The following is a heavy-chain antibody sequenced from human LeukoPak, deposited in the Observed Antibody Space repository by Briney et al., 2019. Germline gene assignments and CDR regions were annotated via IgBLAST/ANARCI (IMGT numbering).Heavy chain of an antibody. V-gene: IGHV3-74*01. D-gene: IGHD3-22*01. CDR2: INSDGSST. Sequence: PGGSLRLSCAASGFTFSSCWMHWVRQAPGKGLVWVSRINSDGSSTSYADFVKGRFTVSRDNAKNTLYLQMNSLRAEDTAVYYCGRPYHCDSSANYNWFDPWGQGTLVTVSS. J-gene: IGHJ5*02. CDR1: GFTFSSCW. CDR3: GRPYHCDSSANYNWFDP.